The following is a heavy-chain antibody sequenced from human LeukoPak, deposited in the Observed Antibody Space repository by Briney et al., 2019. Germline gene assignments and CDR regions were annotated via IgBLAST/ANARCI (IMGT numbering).Heavy chain of an antibody. Sequence: PGRSLRLSCAASGFTFSSYAMHWVRQAPGKGLEWVAVISYDGSNKYYADSVKGRFTISRDNSKHTLYLQMNSLRAEDTAVYYCARDWSEGSSGWYYYGMDVWGQGTTVTVSS. CDR2: ISYDGSNK. J-gene: IGHJ6*02. D-gene: IGHD6-19*01. V-gene: IGHV3-30-3*01. CDR3: ARDWSEGSSGWYYYGMDV. CDR1: GFTFSSYA.